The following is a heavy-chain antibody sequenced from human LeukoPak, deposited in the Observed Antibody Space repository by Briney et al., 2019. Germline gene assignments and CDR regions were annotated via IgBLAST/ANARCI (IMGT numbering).Heavy chain of an antibody. V-gene: IGHV4-59*01. Sequence: SETLSLTCTVSGGSISSYYWSWIRQPPGKGLEWIGYIYYSGSTNYNPSLKSRVTISVDTSKNRFSLKLSSVTAADTAVYYCARGNIAAPAYWFDPWGQGTLVTVSS. D-gene: IGHD6-6*01. CDR3: ARGNIAAPAYWFDP. J-gene: IGHJ5*02. CDR1: GGSISSYY. CDR2: IYYSGST.